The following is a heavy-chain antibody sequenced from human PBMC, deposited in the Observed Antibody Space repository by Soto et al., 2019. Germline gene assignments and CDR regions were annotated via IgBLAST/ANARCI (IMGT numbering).Heavy chain of an antibody. CDR1: GFTFSSYG. J-gene: IGHJ5*02. V-gene: IGHV3-30*18. CDR3: AKERLVVVAATPHWFDP. D-gene: IGHD2-15*01. CDR2: ISYDGSNK. Sequence: QVQLVESGGGVVQPGRSLRLSCAASGFTFSSYGMHWVRQAPGKGLEWVAVISYDGSNKYYADSVKGRFTISRDNSKNTLYLQMNSLRAEDTAVYYCAKERLVVVAATPHWFDPWGQGTLVTVSS.